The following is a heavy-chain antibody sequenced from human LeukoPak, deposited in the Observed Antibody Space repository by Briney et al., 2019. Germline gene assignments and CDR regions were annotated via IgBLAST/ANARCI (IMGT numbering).Heavy chain of an antibody. J-gene: IGHJ4*02. CDR2: INQDESAK. V-gene: IGHV3-7*01. CDR3: ARNDY. CDR1: GFTFSRYW. Sequence: PGGSLRLSCAASGFTFSRYWMSWVRQAPGKVLEWVASINQDESAKFYADSVKGRFTISRDNAKNSLYLQMNSLRAEDTAVYYCARNDYWGQGTLVTVSS.